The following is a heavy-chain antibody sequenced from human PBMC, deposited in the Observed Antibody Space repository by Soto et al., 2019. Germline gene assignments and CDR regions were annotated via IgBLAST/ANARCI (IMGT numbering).Heavy chain of an antibody. J-gene: IGHJ5*02. D-gene: IGHD3-9*01. Sequence: GGSLRLSCAASGFSFSKYKMNWVRQAPGKGLEWVSSITGDSSYTYYADSVKGRFTISRDNANNSLYLEMNSLGAEDTAMYSVSRDFIYDILTEGCEPWGQGTLVNAPS. CDR2: ITGDSSYT. CDR1: GFSFSKYK. V-gene: IGHV3-21*01. CDR3: SRDFIYDILTEGCEP.